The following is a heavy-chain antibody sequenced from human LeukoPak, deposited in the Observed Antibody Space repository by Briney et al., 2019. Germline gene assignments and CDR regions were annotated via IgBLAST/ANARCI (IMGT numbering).Heavy chain of an antibody. CDR1: GGSISSNNYY. V-gene: IGHV4-39*01. Sequence: SETLSLTCTVSGGSISSNNYYWGWIRQPPGKGLEWIGTIYYSGSTYYNPSLKSRVTISVDTSKNQFSLKLSSVTAADTAVYYCARQGSGNYLSPVNYWGRGTLVTVSS. CDR2: IYYSGST. D-gene: IGHD1-26*01. CDR3: ARQGSGNYLSPVNY. J-gene: IGHJ4*02.